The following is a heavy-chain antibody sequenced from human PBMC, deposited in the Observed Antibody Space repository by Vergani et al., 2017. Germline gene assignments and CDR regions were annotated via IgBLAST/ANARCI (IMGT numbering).Heavy chain of an antibody. J-gene: IGHJ3*02. CDR1: GYSFTSYW. Sequence: EVQLVQSGAEVKKPGESLKISCKGSGYSFTSYWIGWVRQMPGKGLEWMGIIYPGDSDTRYSPSFQGQVTISADKSISTAYLQWSSLKASDTAMYYWAGLRPDPIVVANDAFDIWGQGTMVTVSS. CDR3: AGLRPDPIVVANDAFDI. CDR2: IYPGDSDT. D-gene: IGHD3-22*01. V-gene: IGHV5-51*01.